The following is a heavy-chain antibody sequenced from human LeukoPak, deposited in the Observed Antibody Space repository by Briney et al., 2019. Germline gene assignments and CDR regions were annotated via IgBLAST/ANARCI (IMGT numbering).Heavy chain of an antibody. CDR3: ARSKQWFGELLWFDY. J-gene: IGHJ4*02. D-gene: IGHD3-10*01. CDR1: GFTFSSYE. V-gene: IGHV3-48*03. Sequence: PGGSLRLSCAASGFTFSSYEMNWVRQAPGKGLEWVSYISSSGSTIYYADSVKGRFTISRDNAKNSLYLQMNSLRAEDTAVYYCARSKQWFGELLWFDYWGQGTLVTVSS. CDR2: ISSSGSTI.